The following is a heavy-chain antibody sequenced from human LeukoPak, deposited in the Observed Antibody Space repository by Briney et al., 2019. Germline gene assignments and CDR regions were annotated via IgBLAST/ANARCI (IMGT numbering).Heavy chain of an antibody. CDR1: GGSISSSNW. J-gene: IGHJ4*02. D-gene: IGHD5-18*01. Sequence: PSETLSLTCAVSGGSISSSNWWRWVRQPPGKGLEWIGEIYHSGSTNYNPSLKSRVTISVDKSKNQFSLKLSSVTAADTAVYYCAREGYSYGRHFDYWGQGTLVTVSS. CDR2: IYHSGST. V-gene: IGHV4-4*02. CDR3: AREGYSYGRHFDY.